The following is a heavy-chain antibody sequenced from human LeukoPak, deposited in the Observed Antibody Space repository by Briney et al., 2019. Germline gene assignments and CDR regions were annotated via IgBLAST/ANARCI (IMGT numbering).Heavy chain of an antibody. CDR1: GGSISSYY. CDR2: IYYSGST. V-gene: IGHV4-59*01. J-gene: IGHJ4*02. CDR3: ARIPYCSGGSCYPDY. D-gene: IGHD2-15*01. Sequence: PSETLSLTCTDSGGSISSYYWSWIRQPPGKGLEWIGYIYYSGSTNYNPSLKSRVTISVDTSKNQFSLKLSSVTAADTAVYYCARIPYCSGGSCYPDYWGQGTLVTVSS.